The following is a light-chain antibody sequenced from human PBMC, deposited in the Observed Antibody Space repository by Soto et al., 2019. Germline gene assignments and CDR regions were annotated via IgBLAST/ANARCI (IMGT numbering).Light chain of an antibody. CDR2: YNS. CDR1: KIGSES. J-gene: IGLJ3*02. CDR3: QVWDTTGDHWV. V-gene: IGLV3-21*01. Sequence: SYELTQPPSVSVAPGKPATITCGGNKIGSESGVHWYQQKPGQAPVVVIYYNSERPSGIPERFSGSNSGNTATLTISRVEAGDEADYYCQVWDTTGDHWVFGGGTKVTVL.